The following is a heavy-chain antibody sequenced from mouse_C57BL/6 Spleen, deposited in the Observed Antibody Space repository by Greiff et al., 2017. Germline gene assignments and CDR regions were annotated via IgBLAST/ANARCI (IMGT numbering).Heavy chain of an antibody. Sequence: QVQLQQSGAELVRPGTSVKVSCKASGYAFTNYLIEWVQQRPGQGLEWIGVINPGSGGNNYNEKFKGKATLTADKSSSTAYMQLSSLTSEDAAVYFCAREGDYEAWFAYWGQGTLVTVSA. J-gene: IGHJ3*01. CDR3: AREGDYEAWFAY. V-gene: IGHV1-54*01. CDR1: GYAFTNYL. CDR2: INPGSGGN. D-gene: IGHD2-4*01.